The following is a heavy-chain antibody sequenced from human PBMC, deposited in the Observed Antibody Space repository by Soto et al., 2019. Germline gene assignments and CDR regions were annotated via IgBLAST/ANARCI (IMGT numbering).Heavy chain of an antibody. D-gene: IGHD5-12*01. CDR1: GFTFSSYA. CDR2: ISSNGGST. V-gene: IGHV3-64*01. CDR3: ARRGEGGPSDY. J-gene: IGHJ4*02. Sequence: EVQLVESGGGLVQPGGSLRLSCAASGFTFSSYAMHWVRQAPGKGLEYVSAISSNGGSTYYANSVKGRFTISRDNSKNTLYLQMGSLRAEDMAVYYCARRGEGGPSDYWGQGTLVTVSS.